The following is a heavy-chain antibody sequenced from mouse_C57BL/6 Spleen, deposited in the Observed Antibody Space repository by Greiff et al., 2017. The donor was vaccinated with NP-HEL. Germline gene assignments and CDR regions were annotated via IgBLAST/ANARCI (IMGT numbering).Heavy chain of an antibody. D-gene: IGHD3-2*02. J-gene: IGHJ2*01. CDR2: IYPSDSET. V-gene: IGHV1-61*01. CDR1: GYTFTSYW. CDR3: ARGEDSSGYGY. Sequence: QVHVKQPGAELVRPGSSVKLSCKASGYTFTSYWMDWVKQRPGQGLEWIGNIYPSDSETHYNQKFKDKATLTVDKSSSTAYMQLSSLTSEDSAVYYCARGEDSSGYGYWGQGTTLTVSS.